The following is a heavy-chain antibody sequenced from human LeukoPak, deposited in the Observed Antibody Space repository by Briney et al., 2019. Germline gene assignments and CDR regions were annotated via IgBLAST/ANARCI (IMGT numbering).Heavy chain of an antibody. J-gene: IGHJ4*02. V-gene: IGHV3-7*02. CDR2: IKPDGSEE. Sequence: GGSLRLSCAASGFAFSSSWMTWVRQAPGKGLDWVANIKPDGSEEHYVDIVKGRFTISRDNAKNSVYLQMNGLRAEDTAVYYCAKGGGRHAHNWPPDYWGQGTLLTVSS. D-gene: IGHD5-24*01. CDR1: GFAFSSSW. CDR3: AKGGGRHAHNWPPDY.